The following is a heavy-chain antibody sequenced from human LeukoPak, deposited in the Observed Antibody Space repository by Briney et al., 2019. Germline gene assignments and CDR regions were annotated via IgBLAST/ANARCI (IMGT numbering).Heavy chain of an antibody. CDR1: GYTFTSYD. V-gene: IGHV1-2*02. J-gene: IGHJ4*02. D-gene: IGHD3-10*01. CDR3: AGSWFGELEASYAFDY. CDR2: MNPNSGGT. Sequence: ASVKVSCKASGYTFTSYDINWVRQATGQGLEWMGWMNPNSGGTNYAQKFQGRVTMTRDTSISTAYMELSRLRSDDTAVYYCAGSWFGELEASYAFDYWGQGTLVTVSS.